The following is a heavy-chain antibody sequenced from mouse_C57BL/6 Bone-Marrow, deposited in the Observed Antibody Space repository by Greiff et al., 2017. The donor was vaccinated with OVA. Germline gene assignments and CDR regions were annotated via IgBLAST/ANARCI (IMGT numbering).Heavy chain of an antibody. D-gene: IGHD1-1*01. Sequence: VQLQQSGAELVRPGSSVKLSCKASGYTFTSYWMHWVKQRPIQGLEWIGNIDPSDSETHYNQKFKDKATLTVDKSSSTAYMQLSSLTSEDSAVYYCARNYYGSSVAWFAYWGQGTLVTVSA. CDR3: ARNYYGSSVAWFAY. J-gene: IGHJ3*01. CDR1: GYTFTSYW. CDR2: IDPSDSET. V-gene: IGHV1-52*01.